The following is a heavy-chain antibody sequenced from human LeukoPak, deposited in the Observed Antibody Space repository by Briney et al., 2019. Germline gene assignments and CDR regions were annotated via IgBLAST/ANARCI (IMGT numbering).Heavy chain of an antibody. CDR2: ISAYNGNT. Sequence: GASVKVSCTASGYTFTSYGISWVRQAPGQGLEWMGWISAYNGNTNYAQKLQGRVTMTTDTSTSTAYMELRSLRSDDTAVYYCARVRRFGELLFPARYWGQGTLVTVSS. D-gene: IGHD3-10*01. J-gene: IGHJ4*02. V-gene: IGHV1-18*01. CDR1: GYTFTSYG. CDR3: ARVRRFGELLFPARY.